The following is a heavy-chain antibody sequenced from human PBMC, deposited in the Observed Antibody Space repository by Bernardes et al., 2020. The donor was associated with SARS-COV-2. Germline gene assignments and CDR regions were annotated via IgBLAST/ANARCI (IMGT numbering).Heavy chain of an antibody. Sequence: SETLSLTCTVSGGSISSGSYYWSWIRQPAGKGLEWIGHIYTSGSTTYNPSLKSRVTISVDTSKNQFSLNLSSVTAADTAVYYCARGRYNWNLVGYHFDYWGQGTLVTVSS. D-gene: IGHD1-20*01. CDR2: IYTSGST. V-gene: IGHV4-61*09. CDR1: GGSISSGSYY. CDR3: ARGRYNWNLVGYHFDY. J-gene: IGHJ4*02.